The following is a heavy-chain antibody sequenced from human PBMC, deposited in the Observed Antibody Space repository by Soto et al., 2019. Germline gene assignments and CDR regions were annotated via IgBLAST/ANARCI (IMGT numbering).Heavy chain of an antibody. CDR1: GYTFSRCT. CDR2: INPDNGNT. J-gene: IGHJ5*01. Sequence: SVKVAGRAAGYTFSRCTMNWVRQAPGQRLEWMGWINPDNGNTKSSQKFQDRVIITRDTSASTAYMDLSSLRSEDTAVYYCARGIATGQLDPWGQGTLVTVSS. D-gene: IGHD2-15*01. V-gene: IGHV1-3*01. CDR3: ARGIATGQLDP.